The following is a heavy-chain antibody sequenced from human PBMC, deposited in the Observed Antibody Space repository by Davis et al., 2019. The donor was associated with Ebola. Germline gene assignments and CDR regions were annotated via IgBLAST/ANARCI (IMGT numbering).Heavy chain of an antibody. CDR2: INWNGGTT. V-gene: IGHV3-20*04. D-gene: IGHD3-10*01. Sequence: PGGSLRLSCAASGFSFDDYAMSWVRQVPGKGLEWVSGINWNGGTTTYADSVKGRFTISRDNGDNSLYLQMNSLRAEDTALYYCARSGSGSHTHWFFDLWGRGTLVTVSS. CDR1: GFSFDDYA. CDR3: ARSGSGSHTHWFFDL. J-gene: IGHJ2*01.